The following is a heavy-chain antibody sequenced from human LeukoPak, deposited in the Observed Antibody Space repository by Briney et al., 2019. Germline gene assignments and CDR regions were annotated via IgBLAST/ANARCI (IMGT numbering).Heavy chain of an antibody. D-gene: IGHD3-3*01. Sequence: PSETLSLTCAVYGGSFSGYYWSWIRQPPGKGLEWIGEINLSGSTNYNPSLKSRVTISVDTSKNQFSLKLSSVTAADTAVYYCARGLPYYDFWSGYYKYNWFDPWGQGTLVTVSS. J-gene: IGHJ5*02. CDR3: ARGLPYYDFWSGYYKYNWFDP. V-gene: IGHV4-34*01. CDR1: GGSFSGYY. CDR2: INLSGST.